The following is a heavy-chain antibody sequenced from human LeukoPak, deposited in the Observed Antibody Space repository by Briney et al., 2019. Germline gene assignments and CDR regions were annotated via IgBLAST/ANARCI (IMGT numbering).Heavy chain of an antibody. D-gene: IGHD6-13*01. CDR1: GGSISSYY. Sequence: SETLSLTCTVSGGSISSYYWSWIRQPAGKGLEWIGRIYTSGSTNYNPSLKSRVTMSVGTSKNQFSLKLSSVTAADTAVYYCARGKTGSSSSRAQTIDYWGQGNLVTVSS. V-gene: IGHV4-4*07. J-gene: IGHJ4*02. CDR3: ARGKTGSSSSRAQTIDY. CDR2: IYTSGST.